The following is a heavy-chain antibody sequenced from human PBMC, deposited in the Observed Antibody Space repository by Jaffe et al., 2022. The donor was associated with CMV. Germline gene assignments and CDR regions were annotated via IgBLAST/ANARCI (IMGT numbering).Heavy chain of an antibody. J-gene: IGHJ1*01. V-gene: IGHV3-21*01. CDR3: ARDKMRAVAGTDRVKYFQH. CDR1: GFTFSSYS. D-gene: IGHD6-19*01. CDR2: ISSSSSYI. Sequence: EVQLVESGGGLVKPGGSLRLSCAASGFTFSSYSMNWVRQAPGKGLEWVSSISSSSSYIYYADSVKGRFTISRDNAKNSLYLQMNSLRAEDTAVYYCARDKMRAVAGTDRVKYFQHWGQGTLVTVSS.